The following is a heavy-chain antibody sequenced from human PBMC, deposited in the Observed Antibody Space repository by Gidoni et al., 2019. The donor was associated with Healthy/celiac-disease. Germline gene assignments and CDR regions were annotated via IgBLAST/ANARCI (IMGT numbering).Heavy chain of an antibody. CDR1: GFTVSSTY. CDR2: IYSGGST. D-gene: IGHD3-10*01. Sequence: EVQLVETGGGLIQPGGSLRLSCAASGFTVSSTYMSCVRQAPGKGLEWVSVIYSGGSTYYADSVKGRFTISRDNSKNTLYLQMNSLRAEDTAVYYCARGLTGGDWFDPWGQGTLVTVSS. V-gene: IGHV3-53*02. CDR3: ARGLTGGDWFDP. J-gene: IGHJ5*02.